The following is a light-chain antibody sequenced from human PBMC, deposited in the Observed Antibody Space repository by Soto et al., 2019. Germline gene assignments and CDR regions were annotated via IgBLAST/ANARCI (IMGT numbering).Light chain of an antibody. Sequence: EIVMTQSPGTLSVSPGERVTLSCRASQSFSINLAWYQQKPGRAPRLLIYGASTRATGVPARFSGSGSGTEFTLTISSLQSEDFGVYYCQQYYTWPLTFGGGTNVDIK. V-gene: IGKV3-15*01. CDR2: GAS. CDR3: QQYYTWPLT. J-gene: IGKJ4*01. CDR1: QSFSIN.